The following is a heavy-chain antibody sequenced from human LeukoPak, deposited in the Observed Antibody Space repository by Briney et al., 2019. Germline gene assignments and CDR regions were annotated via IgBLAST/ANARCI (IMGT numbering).Heavy chain of an antibody. CDR1: GFTFSSYG. CDR2: ISGSGGST. CDR3: VKNVNVFYYYIDV. J-gene: IGHJ6*03. V-gene: IGHV3-23*01. D-gene: IGHD3-10*02. Sequence: GGSLRLSCAASGFTFSSYGMHWVRQAPGKGLEGVSAISGSGGSTYYADSVKGRFTISRDNSKNTLSLQMNSLRAEDTAVYYCVKNVNVFYYYIDVWGKGTTVTISS.